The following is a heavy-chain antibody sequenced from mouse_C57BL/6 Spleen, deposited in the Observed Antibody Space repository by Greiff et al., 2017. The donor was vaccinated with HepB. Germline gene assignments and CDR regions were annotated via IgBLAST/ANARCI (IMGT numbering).Heavy chain of an antibody. CDR3: EELRRGYDFGY. J-gene: IGHJ2*01. D-gene: IGHD2-12*01. Sequence: QVQLQQSGPGLVAPSQSLSITCTVSGFSFTSYGLSWVRQPPGKGLEWLGVIWGDGSTNYHSALISRLSISKDNSKSQVFLKLNSLPTDDTATYYCEELRRGYDFGYWGQGTTLTVSS. V-gene: IGHV2-3*01. CDR2: IWGDGST. CDR1: GFSFTSYG.